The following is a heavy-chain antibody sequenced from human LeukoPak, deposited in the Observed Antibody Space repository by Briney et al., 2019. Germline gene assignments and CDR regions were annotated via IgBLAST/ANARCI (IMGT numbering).Heavy chain of an antibody. J-gene: IGHJ6*03. CDR2: INPSGGST. D-gene: IGHD6-13*01. CDR1: GYTFTSYY. Sequence: ASVKVSCXASGYTFTSYYMHWVRQAPGQGLEWMGIINPSGGSTSHAQKFQGRVTMTRDTSTSTVYMELSSLRSEDTAVYYCAREEAAGQYYYYYYYMDVWGKGTTVTVSS. V-gene: IGHV1-46*01. CDR3: AREEAAGQYYYYYYYMDV.